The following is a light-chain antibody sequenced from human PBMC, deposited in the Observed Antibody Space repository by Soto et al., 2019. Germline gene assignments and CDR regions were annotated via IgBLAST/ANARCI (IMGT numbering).Light chain of an antibody. CDR3: AAWDDSLSTLYV. Sequence: VLTQPPSASGTPGQRVTISCSGSSSNIGTNYVYWYQQLPGTAPKLLIYRNNQRPSGVPDRFSGSKSGTSASLAISGLRSEDEADYYCAAWDDSLSTLYVFGTGTKLTVL. V-gene: IGLV1-47*01. CDR1: SSNIGTNY. J-gene: IGLJ1*01. CDR2: RNN.